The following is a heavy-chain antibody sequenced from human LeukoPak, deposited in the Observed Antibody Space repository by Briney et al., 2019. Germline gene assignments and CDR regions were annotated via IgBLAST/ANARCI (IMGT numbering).Heavy chain of an antibody. CDR2: IASDGSST. V-gene: IGHV3-74*01. Sequence: GGSLRLSCAASGFTFSSYWMNWVRQAPGKGLVWVSRIASDGSSTTYADSVKGRFSISRDNSKNTLYLQMNSLRAEDTAVYYCAKVDPSDYWGQGTLVTVSS. D-gene: IGHD6-6*01. J-gene: IGHJ4*02. CDR1: GFTFSSYW. CDR3: AKVDPSDY.